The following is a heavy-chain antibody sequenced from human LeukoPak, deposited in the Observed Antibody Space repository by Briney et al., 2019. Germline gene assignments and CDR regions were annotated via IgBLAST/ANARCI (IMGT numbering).Heavy chain of an antibody. Sequence: PGGSLRLSCAASGFTFSSFAMHWVRQAPGKGLEWVSGIRWNSGSIGYADSVKGRSTISRDNAKNSLYLQMNSLRAEDTALYYCAKDMRYYGSGSYSYFDYWGQGTLVTVSS. J-gene: IGHJ4*02. CDR2: IRWNSGSI. CDR3: AKDMRYYGSGSYSYFDY. CDR1: GFTFSSFA. D-gene: IGHD3-10*01. V-gene: IGHV3-9*01.